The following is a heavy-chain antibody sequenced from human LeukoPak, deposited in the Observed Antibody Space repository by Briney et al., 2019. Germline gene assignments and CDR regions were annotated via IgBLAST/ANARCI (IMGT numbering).Heavy chain of an antibody. D-gene: IGHD2-2*01. J-gene: IGHJ4*02. CDR1: GFTFSDYY. V-gene: IGHV3-11*04. CDR2: ISSSGSTI. Sequence: KPGGSLRLSCAASGFTFSDYYMSWIRQAPGKGLEWVSYISSSGSTIYYADSVKGRFTISRDNAKNSLYLQMNSLRAEDTAVYYCASTADQENTALFDYWGQGTLVTVSS. CDR3: ASTADQENTALFDY.